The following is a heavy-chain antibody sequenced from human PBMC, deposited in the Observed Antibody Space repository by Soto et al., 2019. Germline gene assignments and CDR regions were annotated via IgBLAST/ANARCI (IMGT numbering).Heavy chain of an antibody. Sequence: QVQLVQSGAEVKKPGSSVKVSCKASGGTFSSYAISWVRQAPGQGLEWMGGIIPIFGTANYAQKFQGRVTITADESTSTASMELSSLRSEDTDVYYCALDPYPTGTGDWFDPWGQGTLVTVSS. CDR3: ALDPYPTGTGDWFDP. V-gene: IGHV1-69*01. J-gene: IGHJ5*02. CDR2: IIPIFGTA. CDR1: GGTFSSYA. D-gene: IGHD1-1*01.